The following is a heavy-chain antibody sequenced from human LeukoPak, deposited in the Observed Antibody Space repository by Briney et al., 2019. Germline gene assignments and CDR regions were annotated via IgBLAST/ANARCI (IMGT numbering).Heavy chain of an antibody. CDR2: IYYSGST. CDR3: ASYMNWGSGGDY. D-gene: IGHD7-27*01. CDR1: GGSISSGDYY. J-gene: IGHJ4*02. Sequence: EASETLSLTCTVSGGSISSGDYYWSWLRQPPGKGLEWIGYIYYSGSTYYNPSLKSRVTISVDTSKNQFSLKLSSVTAADTAVYYCASYMNWGSGGDYWGQGTLVTVSS. V-gene: IGHV4-30-4*01.